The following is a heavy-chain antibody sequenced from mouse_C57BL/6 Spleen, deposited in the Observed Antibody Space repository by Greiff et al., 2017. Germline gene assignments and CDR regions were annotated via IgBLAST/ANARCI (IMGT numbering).Heavy chain of an antibody. J-gene: IGHJ1*03. V-gene: IGHV5-9-1*02. Sequence: EVMLVESGEGLVKPGGSLKLSCAASGFTFSSYAMSWVRQTPEQRLEWVAYISSGGDYIYYADTVKGRFTISRDNARNTLYLQMSSLKSEDTAMYYCTREYGYFDVWGTGTTVTVSS. CDR1: GFTFSSYA. CDR3: TREYGYFDV. D-gene: IGHD5-2*01. CDR2: ISSGGDYI.